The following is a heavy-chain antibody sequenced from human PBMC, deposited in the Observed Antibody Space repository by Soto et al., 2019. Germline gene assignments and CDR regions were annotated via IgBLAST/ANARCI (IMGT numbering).Heavy chain of an antibody. Sequence: QVQLVQSGAEVKKPGASVKVSCKASGYTFTSYDINWVRQATGQGLEWMGWMNANSGNTGYAQKFQGRVTMTRDTSISTADMELSSLTSDDTAVYYCARRTIAYWYFDLWGRGTLVTVSS. CDR1: GYTFTSYD. CDR2: MNANSGNT. J-gene: IGHJ2*01. D-gene: IGHD1-1*01. V-gene: IGHV1-8*01. CDR3: ARRTIAYWYFDL.